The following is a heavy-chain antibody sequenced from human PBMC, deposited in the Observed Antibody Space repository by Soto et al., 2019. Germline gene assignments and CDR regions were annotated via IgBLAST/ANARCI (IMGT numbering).Heavy chain of an antibody. J-gene: IGHJ6*02. Sequence: QVQLVQSGDEMKKPGASVRVSCKASGYIFVNYGIAWVRQAPGQGLEWMGWISPYTGDTHSASKVQGRLTMTTDTSTSTAYMDLGSLTSDEPAVYYCAMVDNYVTPTPPAVWGQGTTVTVSS. CDR2: ISPYTGDT. CDR1: GYIFVNYG. V-gene: IGHV1-18*01. D-gene: IGHD3-16*01. CDR3: AMVDNYVTPTPPAV.